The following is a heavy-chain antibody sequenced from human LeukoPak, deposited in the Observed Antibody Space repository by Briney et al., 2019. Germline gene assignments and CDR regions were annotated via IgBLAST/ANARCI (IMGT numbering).Heavy chain of an antibody. Sequence: PGGSLRLSCSASGFTFSDYDMNWVRQAPGKGLEWFSSISGLSTHIYYGDSVKGRFSISRDNAKNSVYLQMNSLGVEDTAIYYCGRAFPPLRTSSAGDLWGQGILVTVSS. J-gene: IGHJ4*02. CDR3: GRAFPPLRTSSAGDL. CDR1: GFTFSDYD. V-gene: IGHV3-69-1*02. D-gene: IGHD3-16*01. CDR2: ISGLSTHI.